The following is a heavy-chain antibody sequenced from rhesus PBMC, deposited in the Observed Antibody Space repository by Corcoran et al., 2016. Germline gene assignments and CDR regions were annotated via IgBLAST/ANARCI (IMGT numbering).Heavy chain of an antibody. CDR1: GFTFSNYW. J-gene: IGHJ5-1*01. V-gene: IGHV3-16*02. D-gene: IGHD1-1*01. Sequence: EVQLVESGGGLVQPGGSLRLSCAASGFTFSNYWMSWVRQAPGKGLDWVRIKKNKAEGEKAADDESEKGRINISRDDSKNTLYLQMNSRKTEDTAVYYCARDMERFDVWGPGVLVTVSS. CDR2: KKNKAEGEKA. CDR3: ARDMERFDV.